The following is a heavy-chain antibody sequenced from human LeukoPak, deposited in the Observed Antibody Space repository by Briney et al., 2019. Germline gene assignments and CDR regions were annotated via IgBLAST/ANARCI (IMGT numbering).Heavy chain of an antibody. Sequence: GGSLRLSCAASGFTFSNYWMHWVRHAPGKGLVWVSRINSDGSSTSYADSVKGRFTISRDNAKNTLYLQMNSLRAEDTAVYFCARVINSGWEGELSHWGQGTLVTVSS. CDR2: INSDGSST. D-gene: IGHD6-19*01. CDR1: GFTFSNYW. J-gene: IGHJ4*02. CDR3: ARVINSGWEGELSH. V-gene: IGHV3-74*01.